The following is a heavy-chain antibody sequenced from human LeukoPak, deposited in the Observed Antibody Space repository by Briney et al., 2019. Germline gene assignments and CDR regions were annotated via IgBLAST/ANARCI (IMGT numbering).Heavy chain of an antibody. V-gene: IGHV3-66*01. J-gene: IGHJ6*02. Sequence: GGSLRLSCAASGLTVSSNYMNWVRQAPGKGLEWVSVIYSGGSTYYADSVKGRFTISRDNSKNTLYLQMNSLRAEDTAVYYCARDLHHSSITLGYYYGMDVWDQGTTVTVSS. CDR3: ARDLHHSSITLGYYYGMDV. CDR2: IYSGGST. D-gene: IGHD6-13*01. CDR1: GLTVSSNY.